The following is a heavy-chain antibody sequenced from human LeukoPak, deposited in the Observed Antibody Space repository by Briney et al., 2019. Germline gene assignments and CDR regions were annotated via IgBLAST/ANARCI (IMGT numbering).Heavy chain of an antibody. CDR1: GDSISRGNW. D-gene: IGHD4-17*01. CDR2: IYESGDT. J-gene: IGHJ4*02. Sequence: SSGTLSLTCAVSGDSISRGNWWSWVRQPPGKGLEWIGEIYESGDTNYNPSLKSRVTISIDTSKNQFSLKLSSVTAADTAVYYCARVETPVTTTPPFDHWGQGTLVTVSS. CDR3: ARVETPVTTTPPFDH. V-gene: IGHV4-4*02.